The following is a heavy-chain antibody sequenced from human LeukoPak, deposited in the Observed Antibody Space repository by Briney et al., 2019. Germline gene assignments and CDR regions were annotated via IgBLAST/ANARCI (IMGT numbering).Heavy chain of an antibody. Sequence: GGSLRLSCAASGFTFSSYSMNWVRQAPGKGLERVSPISSSSSYIYYAYSVKGRFTISRDNAKNSLYLQMNSLRAEDTAVYYCAREGRGRGYSGYDGYYWGQGTLVTVSS. CDR3: AREGRGRGYSGYDGYY. J-gene: IGHJ4*02. D-gene: IGHD5-12*01. CDR2: ISSSSSYI. V-gene: IGHV3-21*01. CDR1: GFTFSSYS.